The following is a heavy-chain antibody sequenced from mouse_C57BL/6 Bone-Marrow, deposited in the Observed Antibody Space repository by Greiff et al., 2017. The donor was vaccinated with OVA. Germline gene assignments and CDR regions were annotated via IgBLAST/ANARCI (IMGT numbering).Heavy chain of an antibody. D-gene: IGHD2-3*01. J-gene: IGHJ3*01. CDR2: IYPGDGDT. CDR3: ARGGWLL. Sequence: ESGPELVKPGASVKISCKASGYAFSSSWMNWVKQRPGKGLEWIGRIYPGDGDTNYNGKFKGKATLTADKSSSTAYMQLSSLTSEDSAVYFCARGGWLLWGQGTLVTVSA. V-gene: IGHV1-82*01. CDR1: GYAFSSSW.